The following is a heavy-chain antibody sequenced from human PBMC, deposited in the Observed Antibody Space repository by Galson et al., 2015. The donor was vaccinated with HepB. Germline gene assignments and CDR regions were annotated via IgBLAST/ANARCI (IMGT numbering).Heavy chain of an antibody. J-gene: IGHJ6*02. CDR3: ARVSTVGGSYPSYYYYGMDV. D-gene: IGHD1-26*01. V-gene: IGHV1-69*13. Sequence: SVKVSCKASGGTFSSYAISWVRQAPGQGLEWMGGIIPIFGTANYAQKFQGRVTITADESTSTAYMELSSLRSEDTAVYYCARVSTVGGSYPSYYYYGMDVWGQGTTVTVSS. CDR2: IIPIFGTA. CDR1: GGTFSSYA.